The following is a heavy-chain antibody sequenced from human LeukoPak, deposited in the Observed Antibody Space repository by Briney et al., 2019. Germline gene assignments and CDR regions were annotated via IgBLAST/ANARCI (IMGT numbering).Heavy chain of an antibody. V-gene: IGHV3-21*01. CDR3: ARDRTALVPDYMDV. Sequence: PAGSLRLSCTASGYSFTSYNIHWVRQAPGKGLEWVSSFISSSNYMYYADSVKGRFTISRDNAMNTLYLQINSLFDVRTAVYYCARDRTALVPDYMDVWGRGTTVTVSS. J-gene: IGHJ6*03. D-gene: IGHD5-18*01. CDR2: FISSSNYM. CDR1: GYSFTSYN.